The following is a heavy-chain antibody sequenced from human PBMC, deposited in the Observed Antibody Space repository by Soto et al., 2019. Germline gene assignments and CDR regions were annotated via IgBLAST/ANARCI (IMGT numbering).Heavy chain of an antibody. Sequence: GGSLRLSCAASGFTFSSYGMHWVRQAPGKGLEWVAVISYDGSNKYYADSVKGRFTISRDNSKNTLYLQMNSLRAEDTAVYYCAKDRGPLAAAGGFYYYGMDVWGQGTTVTVS. V-gene: IGHV3-30*18. CDR1: GFTFSSYG. D-gene: IGHD6-13*01. CDR3: AKDRGPLAAAGGFYYYGMDV. J-gene: IGHJ6*02. CDR2: ISYDGSNK.